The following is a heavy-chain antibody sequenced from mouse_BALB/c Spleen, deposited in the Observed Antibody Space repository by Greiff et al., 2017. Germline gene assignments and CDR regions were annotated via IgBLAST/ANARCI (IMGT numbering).Heavy chain of an antibody. J-gene: IGHJ2*01. V-gene: IGHV5-6-5*01. D-gene: IGHD2-2*01. CDR2: ISSGGST. Sequence: VQLKESGGGLVKPGGSLKLSCAASGFTFSSYAMSWVRQTPEKRLEWVASISSGGSTYYPDSVKGRFTISRDNARNILYLQMSSLRSEDTAMYYCARLWLRETLYFDYWGQGTTLTVSS. CDR3: ARLWLRETLYFDY. CDR1: GFTFSSYA.